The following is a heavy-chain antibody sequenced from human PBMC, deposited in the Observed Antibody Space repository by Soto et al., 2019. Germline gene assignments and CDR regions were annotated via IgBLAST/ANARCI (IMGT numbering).Heavy chain of an antibody. CDR2: IHHSGST. J-gene: IGHJ5*02. D-gene: IGHD2-2*01. CDR1: GDSISSSNW. Sequence: PSETLSLTCGASGDSISSSNWWNWVRQPPGKGLEWIGEIHHSGSTSYNPSLKSRVTISVDKSKNQFSLKLNSVIAADTAVYYCARARQYCSCTSYYLDPCGELNLLTV. CDR3: ARARQYCSCTSYYLDP. V-gene: IGHV4-4*02.